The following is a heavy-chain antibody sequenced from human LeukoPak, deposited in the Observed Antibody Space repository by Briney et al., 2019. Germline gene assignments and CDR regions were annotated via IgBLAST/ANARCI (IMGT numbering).Heavy chain of an antibody. J-gene: IGHJ4*02. CDR1: GGSFSGYY. Sequence: SETLSLTCAVYGGSFSGYYWSWIRQPPGKGLEWIGEINHSGSTNYNPSLKSRVAISLDTSRNQFSLKLSSVTAADTAVYYCARVGEGDYVWGSYRPTYYFDYWGQGTLVTVSS. V-gene: IGHV4-34*01. CDR2: INHSGST. CDR3: ARVGEGDYVWGSYRPTYYFDY. D-gene: IGHD3-16*02.